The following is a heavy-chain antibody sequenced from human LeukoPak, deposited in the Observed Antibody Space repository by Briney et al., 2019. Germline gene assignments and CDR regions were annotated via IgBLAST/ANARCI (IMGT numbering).Heavy chain of an antibody. J-gene: IGHJ4*02. CDR2: IYSGGST. CDR1: GFTFNNAW. V-gene: IGHV3-53*01. D-gene: IGHD6-19*01. Sequence: GGSLRLSCAASGFTFNNAWMSWVRQAPGKGLEWVSVIYSGGSTYYADSVKGRFTISRDNSKNTLYLQMNSLRAEDTAVYYCARLGLVSDYWGQGTLVTVSS. CDR3: ARLGLVSDY.